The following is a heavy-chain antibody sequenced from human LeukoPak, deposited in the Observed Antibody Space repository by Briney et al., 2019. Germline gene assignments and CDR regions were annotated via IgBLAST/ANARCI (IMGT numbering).Heavy chain of an antibody. D-gene: IGHD3-22*01. CDR1: GGTFSSYA. V-gene: IGHV1-18*01. J-gene: IGHJ6*03. CDR2: ISAYNGNT. CDR3: ARSTGKAAYYYDSSGPYYYYMDV. Sequence: GASVKVSCKASGGTFSSYAISWVRQAPGQGLEWMGWISAYNGNTNYAQKLQGRVTMTTDTSTSTAYMELRSLRSDDTAVYYCARSTGKAAYYYDSSGPYYYYMDVWGKGTTVTVSS.